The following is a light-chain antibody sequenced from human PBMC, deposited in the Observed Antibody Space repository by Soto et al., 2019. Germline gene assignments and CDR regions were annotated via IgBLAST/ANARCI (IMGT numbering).Light chain of an antibody. J-gene: IGKJ3*01. Sequence: EIVLTQSPGTLSLSPGERATLSCRASQSVSSSYLAWYQQKPGQAPRLHIYGASSRATGIPDRFSGSASGTDFTLTISRLEPEDFAVYYCQQYGSSPFTFGPGTKVDIK. V-gene: IGKV3-20*01. CDR2: GAS. CDR3: QQYGSSPFT. CDR1: QSVSSSY.